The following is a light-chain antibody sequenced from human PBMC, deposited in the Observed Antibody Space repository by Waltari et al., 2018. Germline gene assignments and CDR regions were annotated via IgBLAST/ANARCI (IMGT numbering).Light chain of an antibody. CDR2: VNSDGSH. Sequence: QLVLTQSPSASASLGASVKLTSPLSSGHSRTVVASPQQRPEKGPRYLMKVNSDGSHSKGDEIPDRFSGSSSGAERYLTISNLQSEDEADYYCQTGGHGTWVFGGGTKLTVL. V-gene: IGLV4-69*01. J-gene: IGLJ3*02. CDR3: QTGGHGTWV. CDR1: SGHSRTV.